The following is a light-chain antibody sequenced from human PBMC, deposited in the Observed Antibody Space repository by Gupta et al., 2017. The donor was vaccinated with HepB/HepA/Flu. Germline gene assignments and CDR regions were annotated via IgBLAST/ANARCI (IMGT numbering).Light chain of an antibody. Sequence: TQQPSSSASPGDSAILTCTLPSDINVGRYNIYWYQQKPGSPPRYLLYYYTDSRKARGSGVPSRFSGSKDASANAGILHISGLQSEDEADYYCMIWPDNSLGVFGGGTKLTVL. CDR1: SDINVGRYN. V-gene: IGLV5-37*01. CDR2: YYTDSRK. J-gene: IGLJ2*01. CDR3: MIWPDNSLGV.